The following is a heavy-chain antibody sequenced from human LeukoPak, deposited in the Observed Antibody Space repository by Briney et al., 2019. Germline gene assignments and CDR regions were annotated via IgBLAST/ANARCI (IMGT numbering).Heavy chain of an antibody. CDR3: ARVSYYDFWSGYPDCGMDV. D-gene: IGHD3-3*01. V-gene: IGHV4-4*02. CDR1: GGSISSSNW. Sequence: SETLSLTCAVSGGSISSSNWWSWVRQPPGKGLEWIGEIYHSGSTNYNPSLKSRVTISVDKSKNQFSLKLSSVTAADTAAYYCARVSYYDFWSGYPDCGMDVWGQGTTVTVSS. CDR2: IYHSGST. J-gene: IGHJ6*02.